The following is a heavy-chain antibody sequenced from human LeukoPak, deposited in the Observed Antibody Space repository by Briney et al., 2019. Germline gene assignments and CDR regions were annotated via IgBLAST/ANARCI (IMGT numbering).Heavy chain of an antibody. Sequence: GGSLRLSCAASGFTFSSYSMNWVRQAPGKGLEWVSSISSSSGHIYYADSVKGRFTISRDNAKNSLYLQMNSLRAEDTAVYYCARDTQQLPIFDYWGQGTLVTVSS. D-gene: IGHD6-13*01. V-gene: IGHV3-21*01. CDR1: GFTFSSYS. CDR2: ISSSSGHI. J-gene: IGHJ4*02. CDR3: ARDTQQLPIFDY.